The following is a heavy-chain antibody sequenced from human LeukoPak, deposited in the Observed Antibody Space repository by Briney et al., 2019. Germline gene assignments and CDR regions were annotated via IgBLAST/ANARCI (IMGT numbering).Heavy chain of an antibody. CDR2: FDPEGGGT. V-gene: IGHV1-24*01. Sequence: SEKVSCKVSGHTLTELSMHGARRARGKGREWMGGFDPEGGGTNYAQKFQGRVTMTRDTSISTAYMELSRLRSDDTAVYYCAREGYSSSWYGGGNHLDYWGQGTLVTVSS. CDR1: GHTLTELS. J-gene: IGHJ4*02. D-gene: IGHD6-13*01. CDR3: AREGYSSSWYGGGNHLDY.